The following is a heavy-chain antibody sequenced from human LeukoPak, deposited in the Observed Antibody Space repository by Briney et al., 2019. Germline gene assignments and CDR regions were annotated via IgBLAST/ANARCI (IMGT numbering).Heavy chain of an antibody. CDR2: VSYSGNT. V-gene: IGHV4-59*01. D-gene: IGHD3-22*01. CDR1: GDSITSYY. Sequence: SETLSLTCIVSGDSITSYYWTWIRQPPGKGLEWIGFVSYSGNTNYNPPLKSRVTISLDTSRNQFSLKLNSVTAADTAVYYCARGVGSGYTDDWGQGTLVTVFS. J-gene: IGHJ4*02. CDR3: ARGVGSGYTDD.